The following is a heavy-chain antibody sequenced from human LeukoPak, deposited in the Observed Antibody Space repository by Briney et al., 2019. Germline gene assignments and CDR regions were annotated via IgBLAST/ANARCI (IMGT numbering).Heavy chain of an antibody. CDR2: INSDGSST. Sequence: PGGSLRLSCAASTFTFSSYAMSWVRQAPGKGLVWVSRINSDGSSTSYADSVKGRFTISRDNAKNTLYLQMNSLRAEDTAVYYCARVRGSGGGFDYWGQGTLVTVSS. D-gene: IGHD2-15*01. CDR1: TFTFSSYA. CDR3: ARVRGSGGGFDY. J-gene: IGHJ4*02. V-gene: IGHV3-74*01.